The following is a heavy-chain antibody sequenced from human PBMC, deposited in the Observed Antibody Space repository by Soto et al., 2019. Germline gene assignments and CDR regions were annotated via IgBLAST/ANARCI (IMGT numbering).Heavy chain of an antibody. V-gene: IGHV4-59*01. J-gene: IGHJ6*02. CDR1: GGSISSYY. CDR3: ARVAASSYFQFSFYGMDV. D-gene: IGHD2-15*01. Sequence: SETLSLTCKVSGGSISSYYWNWIRQPPGKGLEWIGNIYYSGDTNYSPSLESRVTISVDTSKNQISLKLRSVTAADTAVYYCARVAASSYFQFSFYGMDVWGQGTTVTVSS. CDR2: IYYSGDT.